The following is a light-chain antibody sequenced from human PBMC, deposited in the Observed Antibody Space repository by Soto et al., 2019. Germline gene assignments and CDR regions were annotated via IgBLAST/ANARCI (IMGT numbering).Light chain of an antibody. J-gene: IGLJ1*01. V-gene: IGLV2-14*01. Sequence: QPVLTQPASVSGSPGPSINISCPGTRTDVGGYNFVSWYQQHPGKAPKLILYEVSNRPSGVSNRFSGSKSDNTASLTISGLQAEDEADYYCCSYVSSKTYVFGTGTKVTVL. CDR2: EVS. CDR1: RTDVGGYNF. CDR3: CSYVSSKTYV.